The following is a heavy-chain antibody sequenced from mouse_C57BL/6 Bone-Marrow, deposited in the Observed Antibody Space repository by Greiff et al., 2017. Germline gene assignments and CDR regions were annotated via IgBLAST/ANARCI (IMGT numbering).Heavy chain of an antibody. J-gene: IGHJ2*01. CDR3: TFITTVVEGY. CDR1: GFTFSNYW. V-gene: IGHV6-3*01. D-gene: IGHD1-1*01. CDR2: IRLKSDNYAT. Sequence: EVQGVESGGGLVQPGGSMKLSCVASGFTFSNYWMNWVRQSPEKGLEWVAQIRLKSDNYATHYAESVKGRFTISRDDSKSSVYLQMNNLRAEDTGIYYCTFITTVVEGYWGQGTTLTVSS.